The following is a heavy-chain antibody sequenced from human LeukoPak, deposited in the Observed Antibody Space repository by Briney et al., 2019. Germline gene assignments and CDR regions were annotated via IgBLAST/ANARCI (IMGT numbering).Heavy chain of an antibody. D-gene: IGHD1-26*01. J-gene: IGHJ3*02. CDR3: ARDNGSGSSHDAFDI. Sequence: GGSLRLSCAASGFTFSSYSMNWVRQAPGKGLEWVSSISSSSSYIYYADSVKGRFTISRDNAKNSLYLQMNSLRAEDTAVYYCARDNGSGSSHDAFDIWGQGTMVTVSS. CDR2: ISSSSSYI. V-gene: IGHV3-21*01. CDR1: GFTFSSYS.